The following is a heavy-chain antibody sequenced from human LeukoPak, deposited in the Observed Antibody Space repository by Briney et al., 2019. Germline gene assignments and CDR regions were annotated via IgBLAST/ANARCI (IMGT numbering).Heavy chain of an antibody. D-gene: IGHD3-22*01. CDR2: IYYSGST. CDR3: ARHIKVPTYYYDSSGYSDY. Sequence: SETLSLTCTVSGGSISSSSYYWGWIRQPPGKGLEWIGSIYYSGSTYYNPSLKSRVTISVDTSKNQFSLKLSSVTAADTAVYYCARHIKVPTYYYDSSGYSDYWGQGTLVTVSS. CDR1: GGSISSSSYY. J-gene: IGHJ4*02. V-gene: IGHV4-39*01.